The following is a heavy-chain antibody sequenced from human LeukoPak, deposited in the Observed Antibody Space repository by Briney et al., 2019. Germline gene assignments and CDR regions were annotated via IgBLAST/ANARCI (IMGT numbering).Heavy chain of an antibody. D-gene: IGHD2-2*01. Sequence: AGGSLRLSCAASGFIFSTFTMHWVRQAPGKGLEWVSSITSSSTSIYYADSVRGRFTISRDNAKNSLFLQMNSLRAEDTAMYYCAREFGYQLPDFDFWGQGTLVTVSS. CDR1: GFIFSTFT. CDR3: AREFGYQLPDFDF. CDR2: ITSSSTSI. V-gene: IGHV3-21*01. J-gene: IGHJ4*02.